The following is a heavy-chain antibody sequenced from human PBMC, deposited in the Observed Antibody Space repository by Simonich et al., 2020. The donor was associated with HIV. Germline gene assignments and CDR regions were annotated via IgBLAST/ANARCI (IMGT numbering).Heavy chain of an antibody. CDR3: ARGFYQRLYYFDY. CDR2: INHSGST. J-gene: IGHJ4*02. D-gene: IGHD2-2*01. V-gene: IGHV4-34*01. CDR1: GGSFSGYD. Sequence: QVQLQQWGAGLLKPSETLSLTCAVYGGSFSGYDWSLLRQPPGKGLEWIGEINHSGSTNYNPSLKSRVTISVDTSKNQFSLKLSSVTAADTAVYYCARGFYQRLYYFDYWGQGTLVTVSS.